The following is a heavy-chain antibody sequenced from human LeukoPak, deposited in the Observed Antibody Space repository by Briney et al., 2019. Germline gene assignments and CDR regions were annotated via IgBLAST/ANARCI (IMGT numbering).Heavy chain of an antibody. J-gene: IGHJ4*02. D-gene: IGHD2-15*01. CDR1: GFTFSNFR. CDR2: INTDEIST. V-gene: IGHV3-74*01. CDR3: ARGHYCSGGSCYYHYFDN. Sequence: PGGSLRLSCAASGFTFSNFRMHWVRQAPGKGLVWVSRINTDEISTSYADSVKGRFTISRDNAKNTLYLQINSLRAEDTAVYYCARGHYCSGGSCYYHYFDNWGQGTLVTVSS.